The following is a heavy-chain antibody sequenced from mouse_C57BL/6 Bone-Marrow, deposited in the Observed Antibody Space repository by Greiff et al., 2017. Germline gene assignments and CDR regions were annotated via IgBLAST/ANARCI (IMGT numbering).Heavy chain of an antibody. J-gene: IGHJ2*01. D-gene: IGHD2-1*01. Sequence: VQVVASGAELVKPGASVKMSCKASGYTFTTYPIEWMKQNHGKSLEWIGNFHPYNDDTKYNEKFKGKATLTVEKSSSTVYLELSRLTSDDSAVYYCARGGNYGGYYFDYGGQGTTLTVSS. CDR2: FHPYNDDT. V-gene: IGHV1-47*01. CDR1: GYTFTTYP. CDR3: ARGGNYGGYYFDY.